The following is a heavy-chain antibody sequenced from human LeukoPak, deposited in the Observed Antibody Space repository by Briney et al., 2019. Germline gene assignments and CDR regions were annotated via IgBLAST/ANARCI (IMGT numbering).Heavy chain of an antibody. V-gene: IGHV5-51*01. CDR3: ATTKPCSGGECPDAFDI. D-gene: IGHD2-15*01. CDR1: GYRFTSYW. CDR2: INSGDSHT. J-gene: IGHJ3*02. Sequence: HGESLKISCKGSGYRFTSYWIGWVRQMPGKGLEWMGIINSGDSHTKYSPALQGHVTISADKSISTAYLHWSTLKASDTAMYYCATTKPCSGGECPDAFDIWGQGTMVTVSS.